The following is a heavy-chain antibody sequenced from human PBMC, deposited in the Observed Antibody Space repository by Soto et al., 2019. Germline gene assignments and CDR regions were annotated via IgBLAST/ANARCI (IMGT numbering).Heavy chain of an antibody. CDR1: GFTFSSYG. V-gene: IGHV3-33*01. CDR2: IWFDGSNK. Sequence: QVQLVESGGGVVQPGRSLRLSCAASGFTFSSYGMHWVRQAPGKGLEWVAVIWFDGSNKFYVDSVKGRFTISRDNSKNTVSLQMNSLRDEDSYAYYCATTGPYWGQGTLVTVSS. J-gene: IGHJ4*02. CDR3: ATTGPY.